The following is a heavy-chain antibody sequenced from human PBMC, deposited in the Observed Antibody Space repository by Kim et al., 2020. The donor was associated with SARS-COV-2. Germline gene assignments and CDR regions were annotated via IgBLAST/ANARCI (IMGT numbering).Heavy chain of an antibody. V-gene: IGHV3-21*04. D-gene: IGHD1-26*01. CDR2: ISSSSSYI. CDR3: ARDRGGSYYFDY. CDR1: GFTFSSYS. Sequence: GGSLRLSCAASGFTFSSYSMNWVRQAPGKGLEWVSSISSSSSYIYYADSVKGRFTISRDNAKNSLYLQMNSLRAEDTAVYYCARDRGGSYYFDYWGQGNLVTVSS. J-gene: IGHJ4*02.